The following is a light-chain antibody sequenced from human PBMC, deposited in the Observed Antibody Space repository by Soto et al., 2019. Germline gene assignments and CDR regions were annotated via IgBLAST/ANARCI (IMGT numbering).Light chain of an antibody. CDR3: QEYGSSPPMYT. V-gene: IGKV3-20*01. J-gene: IGKJ2*01. CDR1: QSVNSRF. Sequence: IGLTQSPGTLSLSPGERATRSCRASQSVNSRFLAWYQQKPGQARRLLMYGASTRATGIPDRFSGSGSGADFTLTSSRLEPEDFAVYYCQEYGSSPPMYTFGQGTKLEIK. CDR2: GAS.